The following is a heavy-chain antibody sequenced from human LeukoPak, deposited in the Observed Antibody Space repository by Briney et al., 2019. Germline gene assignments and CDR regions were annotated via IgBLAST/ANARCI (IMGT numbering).Heavy chain of an antibody. D-gene: IGHD4-17*01. V-gene: IGHV1-69*13. J-gene: IGHJ4*02. Sequence: SVKVSCKASGGTFSSYAISWVRQAPGQGLEWMGGIIPIFGTANYAQKFQGRVAITADESTSTAYMELSSLRSEDTAVYYCAQAYDYGDYVPFDYWGQGTLVTVSS. CDR1: GGTFSSYA. CDR3: AQAYDYGDYVPFDY. CDR2: IIPIFGTA.